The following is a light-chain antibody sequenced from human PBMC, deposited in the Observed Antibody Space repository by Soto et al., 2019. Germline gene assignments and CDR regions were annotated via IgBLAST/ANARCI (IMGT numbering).Light chain of an antibody. Sequence: QSALTQPRSVSGSPGQSVTISCTGTNSDVGRYNFVSWYQQLPGKAPKLLISAVSQRPSGVPDRFSGSKSGNTASLTISGLQADDEADYFCYSYTGGNPSYVFGTGTKLTVL. CDR3: YSYTGGNPSYV. CDR2: AVS. V-gene: IGLV2-11*01. CDR1: NSDVGRYNF. J-gene: IGLJ1*01.